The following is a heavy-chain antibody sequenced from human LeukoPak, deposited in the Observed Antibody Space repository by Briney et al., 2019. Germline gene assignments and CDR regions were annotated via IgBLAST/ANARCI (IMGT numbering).Heavy chain of an antibody. CDR2: ISGSGGST. J-gene: IGHJ6*03. CDR3: AKAGRGYGDYVDYMDV. CDR1: GFTFSSYA. D-gene: IGHD4-17*01. V-gene: IGHV3-23*01. Sequence: QTGGSLRLSCAASGFTFSSYAMSWVRQAPGKGLEWVSAISGSGGSTYYADPVKGRFTISRDNSKNTLYLQMNSLRAEDTAVYYCAKAGRGYGDYVDYMDVWGKVTTVTVSS.